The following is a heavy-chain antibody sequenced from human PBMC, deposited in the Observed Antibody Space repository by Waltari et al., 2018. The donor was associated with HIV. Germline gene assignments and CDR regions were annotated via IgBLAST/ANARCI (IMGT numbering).Heavy chain of an antibody. J-gene: IGHJ4*02. Sequence: EVQLLESGGGLVQPGGSLRLSCAASGFTFSSYAMSWVRQAPGKGLEWVSAISGSGGSTYYADSVKGRFTISRDNSKNTLYLQMNSLRAEDTAVYYCAKVISDYDILTGYRDYWGQGTLVTVSS. CDR1: GFTFSSYA. CDR2: ISGSGGST. D-gene: IGHD3-9*01. V-gene: IGHV3-23*01. CDR3: AKVISDYDILTGYRDY.